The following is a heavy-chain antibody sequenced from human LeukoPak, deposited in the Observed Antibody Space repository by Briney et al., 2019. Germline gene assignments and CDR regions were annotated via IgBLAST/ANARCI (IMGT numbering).Heavy chain of an antibody. D-gene: IGHD6-13*01. CDR1: GFPFSTFG. CDR2: ISYDGSNK. J-gene: IGHJ4*02. Sequence: GGSLRLSCAASGFPFSTFGMHWVRQAPGKGLEWVAVISYDGSNKYYADSVKGRFTISRDNSKNTLYLQMNSLRAEDTAVYYCAGGIAAAGTFDYWGQGTLVTVSS. V-gene: IGHV3-30*19. CDR3: AGGIAAAGTFDY.